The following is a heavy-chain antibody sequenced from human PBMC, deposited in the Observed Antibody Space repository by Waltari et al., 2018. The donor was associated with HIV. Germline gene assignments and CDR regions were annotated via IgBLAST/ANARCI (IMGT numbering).Heavy chain of an antibody. V-gene: IGHV1-2*02. J-gene: IGHJ5*02. Sequence: QVQLVQSGAEVKKPGASVKVSCKASGYTFTGYYMHWVRQAPGQGLDWLVWINPTSGGTNYAHKFQGRVTMTRDTSISTAYMELSRLRSDDTAVYYCARSPALQPRGDWFDPWGQGTLVTVSS. CDR1: GYTFTGYY. CDR3: ARSPALQPRGDWFDP. CDR2: INPTSGGT. D-gene: IGHD2-15*01.